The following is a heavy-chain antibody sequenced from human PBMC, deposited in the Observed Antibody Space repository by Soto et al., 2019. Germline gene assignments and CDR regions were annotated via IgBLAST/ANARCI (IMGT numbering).Heavy chain of an antibody. J-gene: IGHJ6*02. V-gene: IGHV3-23*01. D-gene: IGHD3-3*01. CDR2: ISGSGGST. CDR3: AKVGYDFWSGYYDRRQGMDV. Sequence: GGSLRLSCAASGFTFSSYAMSWVRQAPGKGLKWVSAISGSGGSTYYADSVKGRFTISRDNSKNTLFLQMNSLRAEDTAVYYCAKVGYDFWSGYYDRRQGMDVWGQGTTVTVSS. CDR1: GFTFSSYA.